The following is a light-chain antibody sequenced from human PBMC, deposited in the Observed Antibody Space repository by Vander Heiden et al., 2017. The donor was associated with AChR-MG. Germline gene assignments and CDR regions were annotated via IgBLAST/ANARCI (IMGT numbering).Light chain of an antibody. Sequence: EIVLTQSPGTLSLSPGGRATLSCRASQSVSRSYLAWYQQKPGQAPRLLIYGASSRATGIPDRFSGSGYGTDFTLTISRREPEDFAVYYCQQNGSSPPVTFGQGTRLDIK. CDR2: GAS. CDR1: QSVSRSY. V-gene: IGKV3-20*01. CDR3: QQNGSSPPVT. J-gene: IGKJ5*01.